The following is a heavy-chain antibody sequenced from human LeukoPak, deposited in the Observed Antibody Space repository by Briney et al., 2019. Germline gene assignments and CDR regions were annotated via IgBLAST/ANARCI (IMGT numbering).Heavy chain of an antibody. CDR2: MNPDSGDT. Sequence: ASVKVSCKASGDTFMSHDFNWVRQATGHGLEWMGWMNPDSGDTAYAQKFQGRITMTRSTSITTAYMELSSLRSEDTAVYYCARGLGSYDSSELTWPMISFWGQGTQVTVSS. CDR3: ARGLGSYDSSELTWPMISF. J-gene: IGHJ4*02. D-gene: IGHD3-22*01. CDR1: GDTFMSHD. V-gene: IGHV1-8*01.